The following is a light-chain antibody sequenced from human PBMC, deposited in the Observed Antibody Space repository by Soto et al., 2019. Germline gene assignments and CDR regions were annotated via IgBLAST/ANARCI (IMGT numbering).Light chain of an antibody. J-gene: IGLJ2*01. CDR3: AGWDDSLSGLV. V-gene: IGLV1-47*01. Sequence: QSVLTQPPSASGTPGQRVTISCSGSSSNIGTYFVYWYRQLPGTAPKLLIYRNNQRPSGVPDQFSGSRSGTSASLAISGLRSEDEADYYCAGWDDSLSGLVIGGGTKVTVL. CDR1: SSNIGTYF. CDR2: RNN.